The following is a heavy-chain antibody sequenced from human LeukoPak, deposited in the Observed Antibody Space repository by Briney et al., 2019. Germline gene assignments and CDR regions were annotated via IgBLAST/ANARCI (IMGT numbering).Heavy chain of an antibody. D-gene: IGHD3-10*01. CDR3: ARRGFTMVRSVDF. Sequence: SQTLSLTCTVSGGSISSGSYYWSWIRQPAGKGLEWIGRIYTSGSTNYNPSLKSRVTISVDTSKNQFSLELSSVTAADTAVYYCARRGFTMVRSVDFWGQGTLVTVSP. J-gene: IGHJ4*02. CDR2: IYTSGST. CDR1: GGSISSGSYY. V-gene: IGHV4-61*02.